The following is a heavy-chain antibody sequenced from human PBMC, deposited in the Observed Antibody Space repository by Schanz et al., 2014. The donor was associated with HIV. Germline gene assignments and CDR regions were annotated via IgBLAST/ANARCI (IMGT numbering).Heavy chain of an antibody. CDR2: IWYDGSNK. J-gene: IGHJ4*02. D-gene: IGHD4-17*01. CDR1: GFTFSNYG. Sequence: QVQLVESGGGVVQPGRSLRLSCTAAGFTFSNYGMHWVRQAPGKGREGEAPIWYDGSNKFYADSVKGRFTISRDNSKNTLYLQMNNLRAEDTAVYGCARQGLRFSFWLDYWGQGTPVTVS. CDR3: ARQGLRFSFWLDY. V-gene: IGHV3-33*01.